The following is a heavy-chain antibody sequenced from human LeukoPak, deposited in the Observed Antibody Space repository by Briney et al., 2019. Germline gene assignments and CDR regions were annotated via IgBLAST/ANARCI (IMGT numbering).Heavy chain of an antibody. D-gene: IGHD6-13*01. J-gene: IGHJ6*02. Sequence: SVRVSCKASGYTFTSYYMHWVRQAPGQGLEWMGGIIPIFGTANYAQKFQGRVTITADESTSTAYMELSSLRSEDTAVYYCGRGSSSSGGTDYYYGMDVWGQGTTVTVSS. V-gene: IGHV1-69*13. CDR2: IIPIFGTA. CDR3: GRGSSSSGGTDYYYGMDV. CDR1: GYTFTSYY.